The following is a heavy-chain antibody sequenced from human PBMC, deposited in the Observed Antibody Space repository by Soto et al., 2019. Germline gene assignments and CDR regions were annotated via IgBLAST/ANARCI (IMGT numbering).Heavy chain of an antibody. CDR3: ARLYCISTSCYLGMDV. D-gene: IGHD2-2*01. CDR2: ISAYNCNT. CDR1: GYTFTSYG. Sequence: QVQLVQSGAEVKKPGASVKVSCKASGYTFTSYGISWVRQAPGQGLEWMGWISAYNCNTNYAQKLKGRVTMTTDTSTSTTYMELRXLRSDDTAVYYCARLYCISTSCYLGMDVWGQGTTFTVSS. V-gene: IGHV1-18*01. J-gene: IGHJ6*02.